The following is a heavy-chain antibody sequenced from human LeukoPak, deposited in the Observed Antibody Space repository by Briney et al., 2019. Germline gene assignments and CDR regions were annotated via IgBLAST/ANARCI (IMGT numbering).Heavy chain of an antibody. J-gene: IGHJ4*02. V-gene: IGHV4-59*01. Sequence: PSETLSLTCTVSGGSISSYYWSWNRQPPGKGLEWIGYMYYSGSTNYNPSLKSRVTISVDTSKNQFSLKLTSVTAADTAVYYCARGDNYGLTYFFDYWGQGTLVTVSS. CDR1: GGSISSYY. CDR3: ARGDNYGLTYFFDY. CDR2: MYYSGST. D-gene: IGHD5-24*01.